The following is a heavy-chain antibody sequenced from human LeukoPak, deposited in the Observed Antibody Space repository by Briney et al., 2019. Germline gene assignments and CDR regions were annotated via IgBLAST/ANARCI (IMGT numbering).Heavy chain of an antibody. CDR2: IYYSGST. D-gene: IGHD3-10*01. CDR1: GGSISSSSYY. J-gene: IGHJ6*03. CDR3: ARHFLARGYYYYYYMDV. V-gene: IGHV4-39*01. Sequence: PSETLSLTCTVSGGSISSSSYYWGWIRQPPGKGLEWIGRIYYSGSTYYNPSLKSRVTISVDTSKNQFSLKLSSVTAADTAVYSCARHFLARGYYYYYYMDVWGKGTTVTVSS.